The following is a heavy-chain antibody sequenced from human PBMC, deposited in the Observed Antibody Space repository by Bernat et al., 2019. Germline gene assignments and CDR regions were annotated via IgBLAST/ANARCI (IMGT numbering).Heavy chain of an antibody. Sequence: EVQLVESGGGLVQPGGSLRLSCAASGFTFSSYGMSWVRQAPGKGLEWVANIKQDGSEKYYVDSVKGRFTISRDNAKNSLYLQMNSLRAEATAVYYCATAPDYDAFDIWGQGTMVTVSS. D-gene: IGHD4-17*01. CDR1: GFTFSSYG. CDR3: ATAPDYDAFDI. V-gene: IGHV3-7*03. J-gene: IGHJ3*02. CDR2: IKQDGSEK.